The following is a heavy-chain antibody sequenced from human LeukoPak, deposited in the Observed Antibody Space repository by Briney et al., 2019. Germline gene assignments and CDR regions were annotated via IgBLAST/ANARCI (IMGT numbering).Heavy chain of an antibody. CDR3: AREGHGSGSYWDY. CDR1: GFTVSSNY. J-gene: IGHJ4*02. CDR2: IYSGGST. V-gene: IGHV3-53*01. D-gene: IGHD3-10*01. Sequence: PGGSLRLSCAAYGFTVSSNYMSWVRQAPGKGLEWVSVIYSGGSTYYADSVKGRFTISRDNSKNTLYLQMNSLRAEDTAVYYCAREGHGSGSYWDYWGQGTLVTVSS.